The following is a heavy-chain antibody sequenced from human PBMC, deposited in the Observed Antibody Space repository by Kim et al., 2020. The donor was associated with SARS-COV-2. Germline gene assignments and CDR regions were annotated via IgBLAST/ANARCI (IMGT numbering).Heavy chain of an antibody. CDR3: ARHVGDYGDYVPIYYYYGMDV. Sequence: GESLKISCKGSGYSFTSYWISWVRQMPGKGLEWMGRIDPSDSYTNYSPSFQGHVTISADKSISTAYLQWSSLKASDTAMYYCARHVGDYGDYVPIYYYYGMDVWGQGTTVTVSS. J-gene: IGHJ6*02. V-gene: IGHV5-10-1*01. CDR2: IDPSDSYT. CDR1: GYSFTSYW. D-gene: IGHD4-17*01.